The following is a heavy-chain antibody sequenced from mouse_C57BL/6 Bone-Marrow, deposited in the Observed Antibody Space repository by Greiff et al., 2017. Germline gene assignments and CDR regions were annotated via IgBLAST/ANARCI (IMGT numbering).Heavy chain of an antibody. CDR2: INPNNGGT. CDR3: ARGGYDYDVWFAY. CDR1: GYTFTDYN. J-gene: IGHJ3*01. Sequence: EVKLQESGPELVKPGASVKMSCKASGYTFTDYNMHWVKQSHGKSLEWIGYINPNNGGTSYNQKFKGKATLTVNKSSSTAYMELRSLTSEDSAVYYCARGGYDYDVWFAYWGQGTLVTVSA. V-gene: IGHV1-22*01. D-gene: IGHD2-4*01.